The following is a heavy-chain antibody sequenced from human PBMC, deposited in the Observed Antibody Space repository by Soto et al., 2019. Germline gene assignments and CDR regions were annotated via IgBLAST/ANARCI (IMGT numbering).Heavy chain of an antibody. CDR2: ISYDGSDK. CDR3: ARYIVVVTATYAFDF. Sequence: QVQLVESGGGVVQPGRSLRLSCAASGFTFSSYAMHWVRQAPGKGLEWVAVISYDGSDKYYADSVKGRFTISRDNSKNTLYLQMNSLRAEDTAVYYYARYIVVVTATYAFDFWGQGTMVTVSS. D-gene: IGHD2-21*02. J-gene: IGHJ3*01. CDR1: GFTFSSYA. V-gene: IGHV3-30-3*01.